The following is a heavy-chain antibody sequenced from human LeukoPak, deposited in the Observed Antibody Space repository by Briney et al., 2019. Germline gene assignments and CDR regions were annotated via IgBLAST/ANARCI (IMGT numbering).Heavy chain of an antibody. V-gene: IGHV3-23*01. D-gene: IGHD3-22*01. CDR1: GFSFSTYA. CDR3: SSGPGKTGKYYFDY. J-gene: IGHJ4*02. Sequence: PGGSLRLSCVASGFSFSTYAVSWVRQAPGKGLEWVSSISGSGGSTYYADSVKGRFTISRDSSKNTLYLQMNSLRVEDTAVYYCSSGPGKTGKYYFDYWGQGNLVTVSS. CDR2: ISGSGGST.